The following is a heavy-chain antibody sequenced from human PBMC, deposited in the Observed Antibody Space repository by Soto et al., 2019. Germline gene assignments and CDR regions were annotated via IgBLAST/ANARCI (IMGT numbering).Heavy chain of an antibody. V-gene: IGHV3-23*01. D-gene: IGHD3-3*02. CDR2: ISDGGDT. CDR3: ARDCPLGGPHHS. CDR1: GFTFNNYA. J-gene: IGHJ4*02. Sequence: EVQLLESGGGLVQPGGSLRLSCAASGFTFNNYAMSWVRQSATKGLEWVSGISDGGDTYYADSVRVRLTTSRDNSKHTLSLLNSSLRLEDTATYYCARDCPLGGPHHSWGQGALVTVSS.